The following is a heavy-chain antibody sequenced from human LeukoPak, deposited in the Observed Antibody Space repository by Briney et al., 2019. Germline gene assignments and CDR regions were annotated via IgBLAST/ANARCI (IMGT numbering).Heavy chain of an antibody. D-gene: IGHD3-22*01. Sequence: GASVKVSCKASGYTFTGYYMHWVRQAPGQGLEWMGWTNPNSGGTNYAQKFQGRVTMTRDTSISTAYMELSRLRSDDTAVYYCARDWYYYDSSGYPSTWGQGTLVTVSS. CDR1: GYTFTGYY. V-gene: IGHV1-2*02. CDR3: ARDWYYYDSSGYPST. CDR2: TNPNSGGT. J-gene: IGHJ5*02.